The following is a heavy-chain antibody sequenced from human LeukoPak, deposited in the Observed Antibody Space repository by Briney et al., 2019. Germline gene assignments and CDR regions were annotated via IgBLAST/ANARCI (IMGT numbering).Heavy chain of an antibody. V-gene: IGHV1-2*02. CDR1: GYTFTGYY. CDR3: ARDRDRGNNWFDP. CDR2: INPNSGGT. J-gene: IGHJ5*02. Sequence: ASVKVSCKASGYTFTGYYMHWVRQAPGQGLEWMGWINPNSGGTNYAQKFQGRVTMTTDTSASTAYMELRSLRSDDTAVYYCARDRDRGNNWFDPWGQGTLVTVSS.